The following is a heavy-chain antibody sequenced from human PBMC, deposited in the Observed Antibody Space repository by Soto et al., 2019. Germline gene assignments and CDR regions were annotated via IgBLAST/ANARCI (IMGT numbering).Heavy chain of an antibody. J-gene: IGHJ4*02. Sequence: EVQLVGSGGGLVKPGESLTLSCVASGFPFISHTMSWIRQAPGKGLEWVSSLSSKSAYIYYTESVRGRFNVSRDNAKNSLFLQMNSLRVEDTGVYYCARVGRYLSESTESHWGRGTLVIVSS. CDR2: LSSKSAYI. CDR1: GFPFISHT. CDR3: ARVGRYLSESTESH. V-gene: IGHV3-21*01. D-gene: IGHD3-10*01.